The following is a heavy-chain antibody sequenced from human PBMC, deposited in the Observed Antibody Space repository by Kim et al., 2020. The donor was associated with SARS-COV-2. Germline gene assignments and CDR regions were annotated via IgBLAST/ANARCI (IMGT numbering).Heavy chain of an antibody. CDR2: ISWGGGST. V-gene: IGHV3-43*01. J-gene: IGHJ6*01. CDR1: GFTFDNYT. CDR3: AKDHTVTYDEQYCGMDV. Sequence: GGSLRLSCAASGFTFDNYTMRWVRQAPGKGLEWVSRISWGGGSTYYADSVKGRFTISRDNSKNSLYLQMNTLRTEDTALYYCAKDHTVTYDEQYCGMDVWGAGTTVTVSS. D-gene: IGHD4-17*01.